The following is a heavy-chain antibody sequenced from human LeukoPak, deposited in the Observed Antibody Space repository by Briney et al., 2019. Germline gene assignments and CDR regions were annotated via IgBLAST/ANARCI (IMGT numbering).Heavy chain of an antibody. CDR1: GYTFTSYD. J-gene: IGHJ4*02. CDR2: MNPNSGNT. D-gene: IGHD3-10*01. Sequence: GASVKVSCKASGYTFTSYDINWVRQATGQGLEWMGWMNPNSGNTGYAQKFQGRVTMTTDTSISTADMELRSLRSEDTAVYYCARGDTMVRGVIREPFDYWGQGSLVSVSS. V-gene: IGHV1-8*01. CDR3: ARGDTMVRGVIREPFDY.